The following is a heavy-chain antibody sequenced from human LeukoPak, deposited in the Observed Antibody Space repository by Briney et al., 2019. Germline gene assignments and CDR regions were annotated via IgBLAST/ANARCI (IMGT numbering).Heavy chain of an antibody. Sequence: GSLRLSCAASGFTFSRYSMHWVRQAPGKGLEWVAIIWYDGSGKYYADSVKGRFTISRDNSNNTLYLQMNSLRVEATALYYCARDYSSSWDYWGQGTLVTVSS. CDR3: ARDYSSSWDY. CDR2: IWYDGSGK. J-gene: IGHJ4*02. V-gene: IGHV3-33*01. D-gene: IGHD6-13*01. CDR1: GFTFSRYS.